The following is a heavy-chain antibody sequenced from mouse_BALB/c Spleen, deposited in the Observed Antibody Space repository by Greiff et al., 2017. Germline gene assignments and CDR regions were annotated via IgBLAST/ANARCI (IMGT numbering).Heavy chain of an antibody. CDR3: ARGDVYSYWYFDV. CDR2: INPGSGGT. D-gene: IGHD2-3*01. CDR1: GYAFTNYL. Sequence: VQGVESGAELVRPGTSVKVSCKASGYAFTNYLMEWVQQRPGQGLEWIGVINPGSGGTNYNEKFKGKSTLTADKSSSTAYMQLSSLTSDDSAVYFCARGDVYSYWYFDVWGAGTTVTVSS. V-gene: IGHV1-54*01. J-gene: IGHJ1*01.